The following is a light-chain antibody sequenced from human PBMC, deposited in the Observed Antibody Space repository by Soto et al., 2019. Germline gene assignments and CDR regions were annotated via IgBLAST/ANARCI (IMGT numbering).Light chain of an antibody. CDR1: QSVFSN. CDR3: QHYNYWPPLYT. J-gene: IGKJ2*01. V-gene: IGKV3-15*01. Sequence: IVMTQSPGTLSVSPGERATFSCRASQSVFSNLAWYQRKPGQAPRLLICGASTRATGIPARFGGSGSGTEFTLTISSQQSEDFAVYYCQHYNYWPPLYTFGQGTKVDIK. CDR2: GAS.